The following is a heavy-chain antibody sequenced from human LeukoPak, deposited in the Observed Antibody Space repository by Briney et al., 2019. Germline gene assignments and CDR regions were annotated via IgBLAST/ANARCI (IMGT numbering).Heavy chain of an antibody. J-gene: IGHJ5*02. CDR1: GYTFTNYY. V-gene: IGHV1-2*02. D-gene: IGHD5-12*01. CDR3: ARGSGYDYNWFDP. CDR2: INPNSGGT. Sequence: ASVKVSCKASGYTFTNYYVHWVRQAPGQRLEWMGWINPNSGGTDYAQKFQGGVTMTRDTSISTAYMELSRLTSDDTAVYYCARGSGYDYNWFDPWGQGTLGIVSS.